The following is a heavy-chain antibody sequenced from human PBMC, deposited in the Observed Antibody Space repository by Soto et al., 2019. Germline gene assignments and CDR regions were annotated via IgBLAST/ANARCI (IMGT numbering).Heavy chain of an antibody. CDR3: ARHYGDYVFWA. Sequence: QVQLQQWGAGLLKPSETLSLTCAVYGGSFSGYYWSWIRQPPGKGLEWIGEINHSGSTNYNPSLKSRVTISVDTSKNQFSLKLSSVTAADTAVYYCARHYGDYVFWAWGQGTLVTVSS. J-gene: IGHJ5*02. D-gene: IGHD4-17*01. CDR1: GGSFSGYY. V-gene: IGHV4-34*01. CDR2: INHSGST.